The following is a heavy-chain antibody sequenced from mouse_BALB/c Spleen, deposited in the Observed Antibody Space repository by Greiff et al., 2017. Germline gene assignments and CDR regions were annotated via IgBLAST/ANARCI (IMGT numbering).Heavy chain of an antibody. Sequence: EVQGVESGGGLVQPGGSLKLSCAASGFTFSSYGMSWVRQTPDKRLELVATINSNGGSTYYPDSVKGRFTISRDNAKNTLYLQMSSLKSEDTAMYYCARERGGYDGYSLDYWGQGTTLTVSS. CDR3: ARERGGYDGYSLDY. CDR2: INSNGGST. D-gene: IGHD2-3*01. V-gene: IGHV5-6-3*01. J-gene: IGHJ2*01. CDR1: GFTFSSYG.